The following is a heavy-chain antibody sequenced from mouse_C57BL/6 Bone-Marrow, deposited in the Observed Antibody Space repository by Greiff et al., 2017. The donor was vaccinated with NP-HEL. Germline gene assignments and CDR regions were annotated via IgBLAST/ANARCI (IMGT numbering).Heavy chain of an antibody. Sequence: EVMLVESGGGLVQSGRSLRLSCATSGFTFSDFYMEWVRQAPGKGLEWIAASRNKANDYTTEYSASVKGRFIVSRDTSQSILYLQMNALRAEDTAIYYCARDAGYDHYYAMDYWGQGTSVTVSS. D-gene: IGHD2-3*01. CDR1: GFTFSDFY. J-gene: IGHJ4*01. CDR3: ARDAGYDHYYAMDY. CDR2: SRNKANDYTT. V-gene: IGHV7-1*01.